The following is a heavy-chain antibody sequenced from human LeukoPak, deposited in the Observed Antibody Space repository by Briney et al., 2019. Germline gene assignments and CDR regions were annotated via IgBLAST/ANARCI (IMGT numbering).Heavy chain of an antibody. D-gene: IGHD3-22*01. CDR1: GGSISSYY. Sequence: PSETLSLTCTVSGGSISSYYWNWIRQPPGKGLEWIGQIYYSGSTTYNPSLKSRVTISVDTFKIQFSLKLSSVTAADTAVYYCARASYYYESGGYAYFFDYWGQGTLVTASA. V-gene: IGHV4-59*01. CDR2: IYYSGST. J-gene: IGHJ4*02. CDR3: ARASYYYESGGYAYFFDY.